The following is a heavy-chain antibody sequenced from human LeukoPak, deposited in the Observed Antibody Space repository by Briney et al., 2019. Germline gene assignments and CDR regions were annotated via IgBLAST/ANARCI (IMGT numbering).Heavy chain of an antibody. J-gene: IGHJ4*02. CDR1: GGSVSSGDYY. CDR2: IYNGVST. V-gene: IGHV4-30-4*01. D-gene: IGHD2-2*01. CDR3: ARDQGYCTSTSCHSWIDS. Sequence: PSETLPLTCTVSGGSVSSGDYYWTWIRQPPGKGLEWVGYIYNGVSTYYNPSLRSRLTISADVSKNQFSLQLTSVTAADTAVYYCARDQGYCTSTSCHSWIDSWDQGTLVIVSS.